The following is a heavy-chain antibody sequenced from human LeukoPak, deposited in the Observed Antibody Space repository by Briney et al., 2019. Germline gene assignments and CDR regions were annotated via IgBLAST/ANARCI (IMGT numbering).Heavy chain of an antibody. CDR1: GGSISSSSYY. Sequence: PSETLSLTCTVSGGSISSSSYYWGWIRQPPGRGLEWTGSIYYSGSTYYNPSLKSRVTISVDTSKNQFSLKLSSVTAADTAVYYCARRETGGNYYGSGSYHYWGQGTLVTVSS. CDR2: IYYSGST. D-gene: IGHD3-10*01. V-gene: IGHV4-39*01. J-gene: IGHJ4*02. CDR3: ARRETGGNYYGSGSYHY.